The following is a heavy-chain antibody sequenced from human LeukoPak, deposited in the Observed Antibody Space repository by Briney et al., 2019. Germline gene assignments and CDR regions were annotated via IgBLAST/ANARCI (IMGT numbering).Heavy chain of an antibody. Sequence: GGSLTLSCAASGFTFSNYGMPWVRQAPGKGLEWVSVIRYDGNNKYYADSVKGRFTSSRDNSKSTRYLQLNSLRAEDTAVYYGARDRHDFWDGEDYFVYWGQGTLVTVSS. D-gene: IGHD3-3*01. CDR1: GFTFSNYG. V-gene: IGHV3-33*01. CDR3: ARDRHDFWDGEDYFVY. CDR2: IRYDGNNK. J-gene: IGHJ4*02.